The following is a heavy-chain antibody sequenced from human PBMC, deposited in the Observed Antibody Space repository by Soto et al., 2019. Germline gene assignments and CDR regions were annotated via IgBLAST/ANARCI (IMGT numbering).Heavy chain of an antibody. CDR1: GGSIISSSYY. D-gene: IGHD3-3*01. J-gene: IGHJ3*02. V-gene: IGHV4-39*01. CDR3: ARFPGEFITIFRVVITDDAFDI. CDR2: IYYSGST. Sequence: SETLSLTCTVSGGSIISSSYYWGLIRQPPGKGLEWIGSIYYSGSTYYNPSLKSRVTISVDTSKNQFSLKLSSVTAADTAVYYCARFPGEFITIFRVVITDDAFDIWGQGTMVTVSS.